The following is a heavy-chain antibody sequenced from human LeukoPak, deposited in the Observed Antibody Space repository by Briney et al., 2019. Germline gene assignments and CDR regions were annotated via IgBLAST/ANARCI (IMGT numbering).Heavy chain of an antibody. J-gene: IGHJ4*02. CDR2: IKQDGSAK. D-gene: IGHD3-16*01. CDR1: GFTFSRYW. V-gene: IGHV3-7*04. CDR3: ARWGGGFDY. Sequence: GGSLRLSCAASGFTFSRYWMSWVRQAPGKGLEWVANIKQDGSAKYYGDSVEGRFTISRDNAKNTLYLQMNSLRAEDTAVYYCARWGGGFDYWGQGTLVTVSS.